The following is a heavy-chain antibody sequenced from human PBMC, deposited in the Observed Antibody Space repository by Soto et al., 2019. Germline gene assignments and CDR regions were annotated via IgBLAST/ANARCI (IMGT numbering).Heavy chain of an antibody. J-gene: IGHJ6*02. CDR3: GRDRSSSWYPFFYYYGMDV. Sequence: AASVKVSCKASGYTFTSYYMHWVRQAPGQGLEWMGIINPSGGSTSYAQKFQGRVTMTRDTSTSTVYMELSSLRSEDTAVYYCGRDRSSSWYPFFYYYGMDVWGQGTTVTVSS. V-gene: IGHV1-46*01. D-gene: IGHD6-13*01. CDR1: GYTFTSYY. CDR2: INPSGGST.